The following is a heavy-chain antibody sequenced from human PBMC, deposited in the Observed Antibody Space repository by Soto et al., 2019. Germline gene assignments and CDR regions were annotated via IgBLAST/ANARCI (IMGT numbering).Heavy chain of an antibody. Sequence: QVQLVESGGGVVQPGRSLRLSCAASGFTFSYHALNWVRQAPGKGLEWVAVISYDGDNKYIAESVKGRFTISRNNSKNTVSLQMNSLRTEDTAMDFCARGTTTSACSAMDVWGQGTTVTVSS. CDR1: GFTFSYHA. J-gene: IGHJ6*02. CDR3: ARGTTTSACSAMDV. D-gene: IGHD1-1*01. V-gene: IGHV3-30-3*01. CDR2: ISYDGDNK.